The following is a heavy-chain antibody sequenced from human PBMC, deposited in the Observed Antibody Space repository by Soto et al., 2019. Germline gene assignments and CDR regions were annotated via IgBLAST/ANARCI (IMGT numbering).Heavy chain of an antibody. V-gene: IGHV3-23*01. J-gene: IGHJ4*02. D-gene: IGHD3-3*01. CDR1: GFTFSSYA. CDR3: AKVDYDFWSGYYTAYYFDY. CDR2: ISGSGGST. Sequence: GSLRLSCAASGFTFSSYAMSWVRQAPGKGLEWVSAISGSGGSTYYADSVKGRFTISRDNSKNTLYLQMNSLRAEDTAVYYCAKVDYDFWSGYYTAYYFDYWGQGTLVTVSS.